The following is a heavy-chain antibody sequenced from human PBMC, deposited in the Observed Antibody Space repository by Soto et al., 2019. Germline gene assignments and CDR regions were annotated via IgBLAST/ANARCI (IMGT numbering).Heavy chain of an antibody. J-gene: IGHJ4*02. CDR2: ISSSSSYI. D-gene: IGHD3-22*01. CDR3: ARDSYYHSSSGYYVFDY. CDR1: GFTFSSYS. V-gene: IGHV3-21*01. Sequence: GGSLRLSCAAPGFTFSSYSMNWVRQAPGKGLEWVSSISSSSSYIYYADSVKGRFTISRDNAKNSLYLQMNALRPEDTAVCYCARDSYYHSSSGYYVFDYWGQGTLVTVS.